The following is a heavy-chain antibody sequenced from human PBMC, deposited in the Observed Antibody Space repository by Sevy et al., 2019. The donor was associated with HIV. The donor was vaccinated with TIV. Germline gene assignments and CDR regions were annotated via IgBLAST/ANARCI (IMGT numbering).Heavy chain of an antibody. CDR2: INHSGST. V-gene: IGHV4-34*01. J-gene: IGHJ4*02. CDR3: ARGRLWLRGYFDY. CDR1: GGSFSGYY. Sequence: SETLSLTCAVYGGSFSGYYWSWIRQPPGKGLEWIGEINHSGSTNYNPSLKSRVTISVDTSKNQFSLKLSSVTAADTAVYYCARGRLWLRGYFDYWGQGTLVTVSS. D-gene: IGHD3-10*01.